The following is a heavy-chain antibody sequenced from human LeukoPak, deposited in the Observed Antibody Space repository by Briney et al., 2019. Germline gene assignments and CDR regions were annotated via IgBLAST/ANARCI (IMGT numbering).Heavy chain of an antibody. Sequence: WASVKVSCKASGYTFTGYYMHWVRQAPGQGLAWMGWINPNSGGTHYAQKFQGRVTMTRDMSISTAYMELSRLRSDDTAVYYCARSRTGTRSSQVDYWGQGTLVTVSS. J-gene: IGHJ4*02. D-gene: IGHD1-7*01. CDR1: GYTFTGYY. CDR3: ARSRTGTRSSQVDY. V-gene: IGHV1-2*02. CDR2: INPNSGGT.